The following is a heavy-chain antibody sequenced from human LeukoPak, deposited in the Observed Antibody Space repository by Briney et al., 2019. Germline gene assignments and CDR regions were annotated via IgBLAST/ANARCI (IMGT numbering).Heavy chain of an antibody. CDR1: GYSFTSYW. CDR3: ARYQGFGELSSDY. Sequence: GGALKISYKGSGYSFTSYWVGWGRPMPGKGGEWRGIIYPGDSDTRYSPSFQGQVTISADKSISTAYLQWSSLKASDTAMYYCARYQGFGELSSDYWGQGTLVTVSS. V-gene: IGHV5-51*01. CDR2: IYPGDSDT. D-gene: IGHD3-10*01. J-gene: IGHJ4*02.